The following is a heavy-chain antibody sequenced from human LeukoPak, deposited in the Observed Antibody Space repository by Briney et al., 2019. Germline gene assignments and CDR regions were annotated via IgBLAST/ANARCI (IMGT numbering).Heavy chain of an antibody. Sequence: GGSLRLSCVASGFTFSIYSMNWVRQAPGKGLEWVSSIDSSSYNIYYADSVKGRFTISRDNAQSSVFLQMNSLRAEDTAIYYCAKLGGYSSTSSDHWGQGSLVTVSS. CDR2: IDSSSYNI. J-gene: IGHJ4*02. CDR1: GFTFSIYS. D-gene: IGHD6-19*01. V-gene: IGHV3-21*04. CDR3: AKLGGYSSTSSDH.